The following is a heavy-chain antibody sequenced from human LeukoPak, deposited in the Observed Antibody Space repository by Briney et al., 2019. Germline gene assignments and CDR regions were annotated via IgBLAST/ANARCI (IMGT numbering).Heavy chain of an antibody. D-gene: IGHD1-14*01. V-gene: IGHV4-59*08. CDR3: ARHWYITAFDI. J-gene: IGHJ3*02. CDR1: GVSISSYY. Sequence: SETLSLTCTVSGVSISSYYWSWMRQPPGKGLEWIGYIYYSGSTNYNPSLKSRVTISVDTSKNQFSLKLSSVTAADTAVYYCARHWYITAFDIWGLGTMVTVSS. CDR2: IYYSGST.